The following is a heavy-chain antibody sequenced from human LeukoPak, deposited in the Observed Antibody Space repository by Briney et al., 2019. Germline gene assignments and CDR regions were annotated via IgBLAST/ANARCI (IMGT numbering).Heavy chain of an antibody. CDR2: INHSGST. CDR1: GGSFSGYY. CDR3: ARGQAVIGGYFDY. D-gene: IGHD2-15*01. Sequence: KPSETLSLTCAVYGGSFSGYYWSWIRQPPGKGLEWIGEINHSGSTNYNPSLKSRVTISVDTSKNQFSLKLSSVTAADTAVYYCARGQAVIGGYFDYWGQGTLVTVSS. J-gene: IGHJ4*02. V-gene: IGHV4-34*01.